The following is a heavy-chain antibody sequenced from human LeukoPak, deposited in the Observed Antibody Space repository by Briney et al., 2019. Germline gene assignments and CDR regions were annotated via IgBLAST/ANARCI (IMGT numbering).Heavy chain of an antibody. CDR1: GFTFSSYG. CDR3: AKDLNLGYCSGGSCYSVAFDI. D-gene: IGHD2-15*01. Sequence: GGSLRLSCAASGFTFSSYGMHWVRQAPGKGLEWVAVISYDGSNKYYADSVKGRFTISRENSKNTLYLQMNSMRAEDTAVYYCAKDLNLGYCSGGSCYSVAFDIWGQGTMVTVSS. V-gene: IGHV3-30*18. J-gene: IGHJ3*02. CDR2: ISYDGSNK.